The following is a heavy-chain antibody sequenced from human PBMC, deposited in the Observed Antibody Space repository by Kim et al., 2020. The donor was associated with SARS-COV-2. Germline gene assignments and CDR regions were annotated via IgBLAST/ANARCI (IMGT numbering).Heavy chain of an antibody. D-gene: IGHD3-10*01. CDR3: ARGFNGVPHY. Sequence: GSTFYAQSFQDRLTVTTDTSTSTVYMELSSLRSDDTAVYYCARGFNGVPHYWGQGTLVTFSS. V-gene: IGHV1-46*01. CDR2: GST. J-gene: IGHJ4*02.